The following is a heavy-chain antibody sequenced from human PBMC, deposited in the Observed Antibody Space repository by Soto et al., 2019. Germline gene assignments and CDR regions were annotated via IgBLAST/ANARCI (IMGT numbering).Heavy chain of an antibody. D-gene: IGHD5-12*01. J-gene: IGHJ4*02. CDR2: INTYNGMT. CDR3: AKSPRGEMATD. CDR1: GYTFINYH. V-gene: IGHV1-18*01. Sequence: QVQLVQSGGEVKKPGASVTVSCKASGYTFINYHITWVRQAPGQGHEWMAWINTYNGMTDYARRFQGSVSMTRDTSTRSAYMELRNLGSDDTAVNFCAKSPRGEMATDWGQGTEVSVHS.